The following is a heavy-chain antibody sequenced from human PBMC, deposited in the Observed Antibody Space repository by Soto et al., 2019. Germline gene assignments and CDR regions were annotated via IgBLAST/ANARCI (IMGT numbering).Heavy chain of an antibody. CDR2: IYYSGST. CDR3: ARYQQYFQH. V-gene: IGHV4-59*08. J-gene: IGHJ1*01. CDR1: GGSISGYY. Sequence: PSETLSLTCTVSGGSISGYYWSWIRQAPGKGLEWIGYIYYSGSTNYNPSLNSRLTISVDTSRNQFSLKLSSVTAADTAVYYCARYQQYFQHWGQGTLVTVSS.